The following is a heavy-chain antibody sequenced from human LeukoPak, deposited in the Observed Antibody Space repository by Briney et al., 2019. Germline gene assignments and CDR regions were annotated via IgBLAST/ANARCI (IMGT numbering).Heavy chain of an antibody. D-gene: IGHD3-16*01. CDR3: ARNLRGFFDY. Sequence: GGSLRLSCAASGFTFSSYGMSWVRQAPGKGLEWVSYIISSSSTIYYADSVQGRFTISRDNAKNSLYLQMNSLRVEDTAVYYCARNLRGFFDYWDQGTLVTVSS. CDR2: IISSSSTI. CDR1: GFTFSSYG. V-gene: IGHV3-48*01. J-gene: IGHJ4*02.